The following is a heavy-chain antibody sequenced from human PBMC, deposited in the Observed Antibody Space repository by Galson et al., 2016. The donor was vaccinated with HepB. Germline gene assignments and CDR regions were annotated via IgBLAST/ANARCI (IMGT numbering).Heavy chain of an antibody. CDR1: GFTVRNNY. J-gene: IGHJ4*02. Sequence: SLRLSCAASGFTVRNNYMTWLRHAPGNGLEWVSLFYSIGTTLYADSVKGRFTISRDSSKNTLYLQMNSLRPEDTAVYYCARNVPVTIFGYWGQGTLVTVSS. CDR2: FYSIGTT. D-gene: IGHD3-3*01. CDR3: ARNVPVTIFGY. V-gene: IGHV3-66*01.